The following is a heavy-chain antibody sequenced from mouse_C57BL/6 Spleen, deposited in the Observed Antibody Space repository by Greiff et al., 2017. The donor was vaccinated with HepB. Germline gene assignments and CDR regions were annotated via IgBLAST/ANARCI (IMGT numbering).Heavy chain of an antibody. J-gene: IGHJ3*01. CDR3: ARERDLGGYYVWFAY. V-gene: IGHV1-80*01. D-gene: IGHD2-3*01. CDR1: GYAFSSYW. CDR2: IYPGDGDT. Sequence: VQLQQSGAELVKPGASVKISCEASGYAFSSYWMNWVKQRPGKGLEWIGQIYPGDGDTNYNGKFKGKATLTADKSSSTAYMQLSSLTSEDSAVYFCARERDLGGYYVWFAYWGQGTLVTVSA.